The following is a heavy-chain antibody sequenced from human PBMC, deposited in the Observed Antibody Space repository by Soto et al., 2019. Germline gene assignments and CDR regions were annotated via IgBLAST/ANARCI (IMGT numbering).Heavy chain of an antibody. Sequence: QVQLVQSGAEVKKPGSSVKVSCKTSGGTFSSHAISWVRQAPGQGLEWMGGIIPIFGTAKYAQKFQGRVTIAADESTSTAYMELSSLRSEDTAVYYCAREAVRGDGCWGQGTRVTVSS. CDR1: GGTFSSHA. CDR2: IIPIFGTA. J-gene: IGHJ4*02. CDR3: AREAVRGDGC. V-gene: IGHV1-69*01. D-gene: IGHD3-10*01.